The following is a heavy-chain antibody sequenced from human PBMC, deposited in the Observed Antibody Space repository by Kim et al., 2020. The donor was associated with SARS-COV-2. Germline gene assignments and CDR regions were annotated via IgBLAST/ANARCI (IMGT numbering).Heavy chain of an antibody. D-gene: IGHD2-21*02. CDR1: GFTFDDYA. CDR3: AKDEGPVVTNPFDI. J-gene: IGHJ3*02. CDR2: ISWNSGSI. V-gene: IGHV3-9*01. Sequence: GGSLRLSCAASGFTFDDYAMHWVRQAPGKGLEWVSGISWNSGSIGYADSVKGRFTISRDNAKNSLYLQMNSLRAEDTALYYCAKDEGPVVTNPFDIWGQGTMVTVSS.